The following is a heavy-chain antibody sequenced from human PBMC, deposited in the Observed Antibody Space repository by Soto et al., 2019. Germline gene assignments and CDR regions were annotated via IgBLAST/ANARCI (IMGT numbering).Heavy chain of an antibody. CDR3: ATAGGSSWYGWNY. J-gene: IGHJ4*02. V-gene: IGHV3-73*01. D-gene: IGHD6-13*01. CDR2: IRATSNTYAT. Sequence: EVQLVDSGGGLVQPGGSLKLSCAASGFTFSGSTIHWVRQTSGKGLEWVGRIRATSNTYATEYNESVRGRFTISREDSESTAYLEMNSLKTEDTAVYYRATAGGSSWYGWNYWGQGTLVSVSS. CDR1: GFTFSGST.